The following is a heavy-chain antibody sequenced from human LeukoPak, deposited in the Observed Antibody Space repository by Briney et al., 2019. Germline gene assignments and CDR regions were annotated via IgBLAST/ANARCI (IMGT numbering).Heavy chain of an antibody. D-gene: IGHD6-19*01. CDR2: IYYSGST. CDR3: ASQEYSSGWSKYDY. J-gene: IGHJ4*02. Sequence: SETLSLTCTVSGVSISTYYWSWIRQPPGKGLEWIGYIYYSGSTNYNPSLQSRVTISVDTSKNQFSLKLSSVTAADTAVYYCASQEYSSGWSKYDYWGQGTLVTVSS. CDR1: GVSISTYY. V-gene: IGHV4-59*08.